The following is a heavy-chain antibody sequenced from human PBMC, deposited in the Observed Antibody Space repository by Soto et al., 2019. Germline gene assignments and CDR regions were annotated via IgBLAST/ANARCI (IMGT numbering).Heavy chain of an antibody. V-gene: IGHV4-31*03. CDR2: IYYSGST. J-gene: IGHJ4*02. CDR3: ARAPYSSSWYVDY. CDR1: GGSISSGGYY. Sequence: PSETLSLTCTVSGGSISSGGYYWSWIRQHPGKGLEWIGYIYYSGSTYYNPSLKSRVTISVDTTKNQFSPKLSSVTAADTAVYYCARAPYSSSWYVDYWGQGTLVTVSS. D-gene: IGHD6-13*01.